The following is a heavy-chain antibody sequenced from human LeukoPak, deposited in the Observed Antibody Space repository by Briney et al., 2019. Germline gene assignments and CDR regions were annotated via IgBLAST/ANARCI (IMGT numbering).Heavy chain of an antibody. CDR3: ARDLDPVTYCGGDCYSRVAFDI. CDR2: IYTSGST. V-gene: IGHV4-4*07. CDR1: GGSISSYY. Sequence: KPSETLSLTCTVSGGSISSYYWSWIRQPAGKGLEWIGRIYTSGSTNYNPSPKSRVTMSVDTSKNQFSLKLSSVTAADTAVYYCARDLDPVTYCGGDCYSRVAFDIWGQGTMVTVSS. J-gene: IGHJ3*02. D-gene: IGHD2-21*02.